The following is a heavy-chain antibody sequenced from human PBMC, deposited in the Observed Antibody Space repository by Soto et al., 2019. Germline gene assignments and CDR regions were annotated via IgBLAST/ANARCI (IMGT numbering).Heavy chain of an antibody. CDR3: ERVKVPAARLGAYDV. Sequence: ASVKGSCKASGYTFSTYGITWVRQAPGQGLDWMGWINPFKGDTNSAARFQDRVSLTTDTSTRTAYMELRSLRSDDTAVYYCERVKVPAARLGAYDVWGQGTLVTVSS. CDR1: GYTFSTYG. CDR2: INPFKGDT. V-gene: IGHV1-18*01. J-gene: IGHJ3*01. D-gene: IGHD2-2*01.